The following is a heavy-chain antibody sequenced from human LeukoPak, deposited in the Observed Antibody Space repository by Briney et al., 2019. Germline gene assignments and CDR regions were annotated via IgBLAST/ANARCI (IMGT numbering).Heavy chain of an antibody. V-gene: IGHV4-59*08. Sequence: SETLSLTCTVSGGSTNYYYWSWIRQPPGKGLEWIGYIDYGGRTKYNPSLKSRVTISVDTSKNQFSLKLSPVTAADTAVYYCASNIPTPTTSPPLGYWGQGTLVTVSS. CDR3: ASNIPTPTTSPPLGY. CDR1: GGSTNYYY. D-gene: IGHD1-26*01. CDR2: IDYGGRT. J-gene: IGHJ4*02.